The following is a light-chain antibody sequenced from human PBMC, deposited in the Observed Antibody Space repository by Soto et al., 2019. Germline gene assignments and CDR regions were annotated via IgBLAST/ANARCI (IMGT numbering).Light chain of an antibody. J-gene: IGKJ4*01. V-gene: IGKV1-9*01. CDR2: SAS. CDR1: QALSNY. Sequence: DIQLTQSPSVLSASVGDTVTITCRASQALSNYLAWYQQKPGKAPDLLIYSASTLQSGGPSRFSGSGSEAEFSLTIRALQPEDFATYYCQQLSRYPLTFGGGTKVEIK. CDR3: QQLSRYPLT.